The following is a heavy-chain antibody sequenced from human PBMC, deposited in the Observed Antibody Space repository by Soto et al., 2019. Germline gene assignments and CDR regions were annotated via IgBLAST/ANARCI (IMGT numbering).Heavy chain of an antibody. CDR2: IGTAGDT. CDR3: ARGEFNFDILTGYLAGPSAFDI. D-gene: IGHD3-9*01. J-gene: IGHJ3*02. CDR1: GFTFSSYD. V-gene: IGHV3-13*01. Sequence: CGPLRLSYAASGFTFSSYDMHWVRQATGKGLEWVSAIGTAGDTYYPGSVKGRFTISRENAKNSLYLQMNSLRAGDTAVYYCARGEFNFDILTGYLAGPSAFDIWGQGTMVTVSS.